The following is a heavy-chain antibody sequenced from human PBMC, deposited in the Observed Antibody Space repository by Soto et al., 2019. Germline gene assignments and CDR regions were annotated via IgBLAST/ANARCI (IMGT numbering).Heavy chain of an antibody. J-gene: IGHJ4*02. D-gene: IGHD2-2*01. CDR2: IYYSGST. CDR1: GGSISSSSYY. V-gene: IGHV4-39*07. CDR3: ARVKYCSSTSCYLGTTTVSSRGFDY. Sequence: PSETLSLTCTVAGGSISSSSYYWGWIRQPPGRGLEWIGSIYYSGSTYYNPSLKSRVTISVDTSKNQFSLKLSSVTAADTAVYYCARVKYCSSTSCYLGTTTVSSRGFDYWGQGTLVTVSS.